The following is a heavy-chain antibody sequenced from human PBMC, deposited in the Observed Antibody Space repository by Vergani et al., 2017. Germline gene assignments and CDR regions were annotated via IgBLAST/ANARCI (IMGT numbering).Heavy chain of an antibody. J-gene: IGHJ6*02. CDR1: GGTFSSYA. CDR2: IIPIFGTA. Sequence: QVQLVQSGAEVKKPGSSVKVSCKASGGTFSSYAISWVRQAPGQGLEWMGRIIPIFGTANYAQKFQGRVTITADESTSTAYMELSSLRSEDTAVYYCARGLGYCSSTSFREGYYYYYGMDVWGQGTTVTVSS. V-gene: IGHV1-69*13. D-gene: IGHD2-2*01. CDR3: ARGLGYCSSTSFREGYYYYYGMDV.